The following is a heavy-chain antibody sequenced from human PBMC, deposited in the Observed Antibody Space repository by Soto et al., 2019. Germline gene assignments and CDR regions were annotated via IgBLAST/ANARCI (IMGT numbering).Heavy chain of an antibody. V-gene: IGHV1-2*04. D-gene: IGHD3-16*02. CDR2: INPNSGGT. CDR3: ARALMITFGGVIGAGAFDI. Sequence: ASVKVSCKASGYTFTGYYMHWVRHAPGQGLEWMGWINPNSGGTNYAQKFQGWVTMTRDTSISTAYMELSRLRSDDTAVYYCARALMITFGGVIGAGAFDIWGQGTMVTVSS. CDR1: GYTFTGYY. J-gene: IGHJ3*02.